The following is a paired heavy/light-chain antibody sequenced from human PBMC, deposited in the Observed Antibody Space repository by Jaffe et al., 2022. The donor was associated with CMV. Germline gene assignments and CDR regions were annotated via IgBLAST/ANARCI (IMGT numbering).Heavy chain of an antibody. D-gene: IGHD3-22*01. Sequence: QVQLVQSGAEVKKPGASVKVSCKASGYTFTSYGISWVRQAPGQGLEWMGWISAYNGNTNYAQKLQGRVTMTTDTSTSTAYMELRSLRSDDTAVYYCARSDSYYYDSSGYYLFDYWGQGTLVTVSS. J-gene: IGHJ4*02. CDR3: ARSDSYYYDSSGYYLFDY. V-gene: IGHV1-18*04. CDR1: GYTFTSYG. CDR2: ISAYNGNT.
Light chain of an antibody. CDR2: KVS. V-gene: IGKV2-30*02. J-gene: IGKJ3*01. Sequence: DVVMTQSPLSLPVTLGQPASISCRSSQSLVHSDGNTYLNWFQQRPGQSPRRLIYKVSNRDSGVPDRFSGSGSGTDFTLKISRVEAEDVGVYYCMQGTHWPPVFTFGPGTKVDIK. CDR1: QSLVHSDGNTY. CDR3: MQGTHWPPVFT.